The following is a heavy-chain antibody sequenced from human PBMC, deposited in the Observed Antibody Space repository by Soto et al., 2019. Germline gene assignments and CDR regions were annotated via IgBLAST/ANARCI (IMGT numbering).Heavy chain of an antibody. Sequence: GGSLRLSCAASGFTFSSYEMNWVRQAPGKGLEWVSYISSSGSTIYYADSVKGRFTISRDNAKNSLYLQMNSLRAEDTAVYYCASWESYYYDSSGYSNHYYHGMDVWGKGTTVTVSS. V-gene: IGHV3-48*03. CDR2: ISSSGSTI. CDR1: GFTFSSYE. D-gene: IGHD3-22*01. CDR3: ASWESYYYDSSGYSNHYYHGMDV. J-gene: IGHJ6*04.